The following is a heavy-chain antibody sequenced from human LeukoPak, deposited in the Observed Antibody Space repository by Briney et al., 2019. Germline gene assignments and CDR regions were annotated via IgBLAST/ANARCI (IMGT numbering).Heavy chain of an antibody. V-gene: IGHV3-23*01. CDR3: AKPYDSSGYYYNY. J-gene: IGHJ4*02. D-gene: IGHD3-22*01. CDR2: ISGSGGRT. Sequence: PGGSLRLSCAASGFTFSSYAMSWVRQAPGKGLEGVSAISGSGGRTYYADSVKGGFTISRDNSKNTLYLQMNSLRAEDTAVYYCAKPYDSSGYYYNYWGQGTLVTVSS. CDR1: GFTFSSYA.